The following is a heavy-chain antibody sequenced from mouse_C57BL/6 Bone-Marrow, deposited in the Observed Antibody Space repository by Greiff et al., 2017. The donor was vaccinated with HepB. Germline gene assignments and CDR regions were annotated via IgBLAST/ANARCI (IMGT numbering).Heavy chain of an antibody. D-gene: IGHD2-10*01. Sequence: VKLQESGAELARPGASVKLSCKASGYTFTSYGISWVKQRTGQGLEWIGEIYPRSGNTYYNEKFKGKATLTADKSSSTAYMALRSLTSEDSAVYFCARTRGTILPYFDYWGQGTTLTVSS. CDR3: ARTRGTILPYFDY. V-gene: IGHV1-81*01. CDR1: GYTFTSYG. J-gene: IGHJ2*01. CDR2: IYPRSGNT.